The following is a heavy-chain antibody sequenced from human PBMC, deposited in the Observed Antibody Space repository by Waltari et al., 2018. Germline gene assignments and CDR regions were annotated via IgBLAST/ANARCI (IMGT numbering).Heavy chain of an antibody. V-gene: IGHV4-39*07. Sequence: QLQLQESGPGLVKPSETLSLTCTVSGGSISSSSYYWGWIRQPPGQGLEWSGGIYYSGNTYYNPSLKSRVTIAVDTSKNQFSLKLSSVTAADTAVYYCARDPYNWNPNWFDPWGQGTLVTVSS. CDR2: IYYSGNT. CDR3: ARDPYNWNPNWFDP. J-gene: IGHJ5*02. D-gene: IGHD1-20*01. CDR1: GGSISSSSYY.